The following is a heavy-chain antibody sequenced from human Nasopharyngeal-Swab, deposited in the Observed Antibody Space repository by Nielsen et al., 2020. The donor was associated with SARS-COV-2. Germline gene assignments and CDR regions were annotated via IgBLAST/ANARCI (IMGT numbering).Heavy chain of an antibody. CDR1: GFTLSNYG. V-gene: IGHV3-30*03. J-gene: IGHJ4*02. CDR3: ARDGEVGAITGIDY. Sequence: GESLKISCAASGFTLSNYGMHWVRQAPGKGLEWAAAISYDGSTEYYADSVKGRFTISRDNSKNTLYLQMNSLRAEDTAVYYCARDGEVGAITGIDYWGQGTLVTVSS. D-gene: IGHD1-26*01. CDR2: ISYDGSTE.